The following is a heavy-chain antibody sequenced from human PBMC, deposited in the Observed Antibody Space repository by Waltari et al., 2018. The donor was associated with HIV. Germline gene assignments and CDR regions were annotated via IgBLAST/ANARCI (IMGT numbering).Heavy chain of an antibody. J-gene: IGHJ4*02. CDR2: ISSSSTTI. Sequence: EVQLVESGGGLVQPGGSLRLSCAASGFTFSSYAMNWVRQAPGKGLEWVSYISSSSTTINYADSVKGRFTISRDNPKNLLYLQMSSLRAEDTAVYFCARERFGSSYFGYWGQGTLVTVSS. CDR3: ARERFGSSYFGY. CDR1: GFTFSSYA. V-gene: IGHV3-48*04. D-gene: IGHD6-6*01.